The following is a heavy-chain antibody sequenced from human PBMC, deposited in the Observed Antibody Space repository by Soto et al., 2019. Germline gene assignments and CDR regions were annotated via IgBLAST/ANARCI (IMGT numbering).Heavy chain of an antibody. CDR1: GGTFSSYA. D-gene: IGHD2-15*01. V-gene: IGHV1-69*01. Sequence: QVQLVQSGAEVKKPGSSVKVSCKASGGTFSSYAISWVRQAPGQGLEWMGGIIPIFGTANYAQKFQGRVTIPPDDSTSTAYIELSSLRSEDTAVYYCARVVVSYCSGGSCYSHYYYGMDVWGQGTTVTVSS. CDR2: IIPIFGTA. J-gene: IGHJ6*02. CDR3: ARVVVSYCSGGSCYSHYYYGMDV.